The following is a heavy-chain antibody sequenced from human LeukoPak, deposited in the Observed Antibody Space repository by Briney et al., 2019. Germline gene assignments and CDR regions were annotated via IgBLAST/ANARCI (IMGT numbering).Heavy chain of an antibody. CDR3: AREEGTLIRAMAFEM. V-gene: IGHV3-7*01. CDR1: GFRFSSHW. J-gene: IGHJ3*02. D-gene: IGHD3-10*01. CDR2: INQDGGTK. Sequence: GGSLRLSCAASGFRFSSHWMSWVRHTPGKGLEWVANINQDGGTKYYRDFAKGRFTISRDNAQNSLYLQINSLRAEDTAVYYCAREEGTLIRAMAFEMWGQGTMVTVSS.